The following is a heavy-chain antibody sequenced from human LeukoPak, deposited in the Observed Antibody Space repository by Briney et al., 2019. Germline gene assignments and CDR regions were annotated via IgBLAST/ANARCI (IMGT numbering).Heavy chain of an antibody. V-gene: IGHV3-48*01. CDR2: ITSSSSAI. CDR1: GFTSSSYS. CDR3: AREYSSSSGRAFDI. D-gene: IGHD6-6*01. J-gene: IGHJ3*02. Sequence: GSLRLSCAASGFTSSSYSMNWVRQAPGKGLEWVSYITSSSSAIYYADSVKGRFTISRDNAKNSLFLQMYSLRADDTAVYYCAREYSSSSGRAFDIWGQGTMVTVSS.